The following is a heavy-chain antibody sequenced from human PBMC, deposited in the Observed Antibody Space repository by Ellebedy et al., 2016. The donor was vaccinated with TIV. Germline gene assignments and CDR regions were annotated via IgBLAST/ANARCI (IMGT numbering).Heavy chain of an antibody. CDR2: VYPNSGDT. J-gene: IGHJ4*02. D-gene: IGHD6-6*01. Sequence: ASVKVSCKTSGYTFTAFHIHWVRQAPGQGLEWMGWVYPNSGDTNYAQKFQGRVTFTRDTSTRTVYMEMTSLRSDDTAVYYCAAFPYISSSSAFWGQGSLVTVSS. CDR3: AAFPYISSSSAF. V-gene: IGHV1-2*02. CDR1: GYTFTAFH.